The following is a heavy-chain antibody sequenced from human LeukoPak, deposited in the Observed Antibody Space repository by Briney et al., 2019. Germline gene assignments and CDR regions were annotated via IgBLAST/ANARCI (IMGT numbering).Heavy chain of an antibody. CDR3: ARDYAYGDYTFDY. D-gene: IGHD4-17*01. CDR2: IWYDGSNK. V-gene: IGHV3-33*01. J-gene: IGHJ4*02. CDR1: GFTFSSYG. Sequence: PGGSLRLSCAASGFTFSSYGMHWGRQAPGKGLEWVAVIWYDGSNKYYADSVKGRFAISRDNSKNTLYLQMNSLRAEDTAVYYCARDYAYGDYTFDYWGQGTLVTVSS.